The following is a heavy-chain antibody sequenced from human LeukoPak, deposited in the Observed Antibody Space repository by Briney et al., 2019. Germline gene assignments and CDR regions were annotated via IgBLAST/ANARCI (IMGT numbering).Heavy chain of an antibody. Sequence: GASVKVSCKASGGTFTSYAISWVRQAPGQGLEWMGRIIPILGIANYAQKFQGRVTITADKSTSAAYMELSSLRSEDTAVYYCAREIAVAGSNWFDPWGQGTLVTVSS. D-gene: IGHD6-19*01. CDR2: IIPILGIA. V-gene: IGHV1-69*04. CDR3: AREIAVAGSNWFDP. CDR1: GGTFTSYA. J-gene: IGHJ5*02.